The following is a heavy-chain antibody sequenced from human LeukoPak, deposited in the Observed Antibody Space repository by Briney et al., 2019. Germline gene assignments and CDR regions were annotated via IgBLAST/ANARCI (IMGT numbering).Heavy chain of an antibody. CDR3: AHISSSWPDY. J-gene: IGHJ4*02. CDR1: GGSISSSSYY. CDR2: LYDSGST. D-gene: IGHD6-13*01. V-gene: IGHV4-39*01. Sequence: SETLSLTCTVSGGSISSSSYYWDWIRQPPGKGLEWIGNLYDSGSTHYNPSLRSRVTISADTSKNQFSLKLSSVTAADTAVYYCAHISSSWPDYWGQGTLVTVSS.